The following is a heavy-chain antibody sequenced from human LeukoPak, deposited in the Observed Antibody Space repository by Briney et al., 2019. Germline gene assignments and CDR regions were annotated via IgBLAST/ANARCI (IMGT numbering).Heavy chain of an antibody. CDR1: GGSFSGYY. CDR2: INHSGST. CDR3: ARGKGSGWTFDY. V-gene: IGHV4-34*01. Sequence: PSETLSLTCAVYGGSFSGYYWTWIGQPPGKGLEWIGEINHSGSTNYNPSLKSRVTISVDTSKNQFSLKLSSVTAADTAVYYCARGKGSGWTFDYWGQRTLVTVSS. D-gene: IGHD6-19*01. J-gene: IGHJ4*02.